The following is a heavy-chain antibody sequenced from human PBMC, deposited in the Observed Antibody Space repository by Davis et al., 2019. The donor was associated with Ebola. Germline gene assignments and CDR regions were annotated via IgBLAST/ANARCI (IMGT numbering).Heavy chain of an antibody. CDR2: INPSAGST. CDR1: GYSFTSYY. V-gene: IGHV1-46*01. D-gene: IGHD3-3*01. Sequence: ASVKVSCKASGYSFTSYYLHWVRQAPGQGLEWMGIINPSAGSTSYAQKFQGRVTITRDTSTGTVYMEMSSLRSEDTAGYYCARWDVMTYYDFWSGYLPKGYGMDVWGQGTTVTVSS. CDR3: ARWDVMTYYDFWSGYLPKGYGMDV. J-gene: IGHJ6*02.